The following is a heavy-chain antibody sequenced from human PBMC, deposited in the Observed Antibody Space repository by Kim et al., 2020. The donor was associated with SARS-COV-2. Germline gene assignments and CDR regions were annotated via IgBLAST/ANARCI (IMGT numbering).Heavy chain of an antibody. J-gene: IGHJ6*02. CDR3: ASSFWSEIYYYYGMDV. CDR2: ISGSGGST. V-gene: IGHV3-23*01. CDR1: GFTFSSYA. D-gene: IGHD3-3*01. Sequence: GGSLRLSCAASGFTFSSYAMSWVRQAPGKGLEWVSAISGSGGSTYYADSVKGRFTISRDNSKNTLYLQMNSLRAEDTAVYYCASSFWSEIYYYYGMDVWGQGTTVTVSS.